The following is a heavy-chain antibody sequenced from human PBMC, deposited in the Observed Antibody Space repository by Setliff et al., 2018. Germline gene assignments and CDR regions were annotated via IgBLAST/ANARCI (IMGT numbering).Heavy chain of an antibody. CDR1: GFTFSSYS. Sequence: GGSLRLSCAASGFTFSSYSMNWVRQAPGKGLEWVSSISSSSSYIYYADSVKGRFTISRDNAKNSLYLQMNSLRAEDTAVYYCASGGYNGGEGDFGYWGQGTLVTVSS. CDR2: ISSSSSYI. V-gene: IGHV3-21*01. D-gene: IGHD1-1*01. CDR3: ASGGYNGGEGDFGY. J-gene: IGHJ4*02.